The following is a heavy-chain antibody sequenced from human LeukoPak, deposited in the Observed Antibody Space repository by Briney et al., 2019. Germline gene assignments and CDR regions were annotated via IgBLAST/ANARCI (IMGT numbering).Heavy chain of an antibody. CDR2: IYSGGGT. J-gene: IGHJ4*02. V-gene: IGHV3-66*01. D-gene: IGHD4-17*01. CDR1: GXTVRNTY. Sequence: PGGSLRLSCAASGXTVRNTYVNWVRQAPGKGLEWVSVIYSGGGTYYAESVKGRFTVSRDTSKNTLYLQMNSLRAEDTAIYYCVKDDRRYGDYGYFDHWGQGALVTVSS. CDR3: VKDDRRYGDYGYFDH.